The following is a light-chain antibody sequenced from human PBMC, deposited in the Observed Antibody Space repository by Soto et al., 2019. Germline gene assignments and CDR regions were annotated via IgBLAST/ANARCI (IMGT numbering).Light chain of an antibody. Sequence: QSALNRPPPASWTPGPRVTISFSGSSSNIGTNTVNWYQQLPGSAPQLLLYSTNQRPSGVPGRFSGSKSGTSASLAISGLQSDDEADYYCAAWDGSLNVVLFGGGTKATVL. CDR2: STN. V-gene: IGLV1-44*01. J-gene: IGLJ2*01. CDR3: AAWDGSLNVVL. CDR1: SSNIGTNT.